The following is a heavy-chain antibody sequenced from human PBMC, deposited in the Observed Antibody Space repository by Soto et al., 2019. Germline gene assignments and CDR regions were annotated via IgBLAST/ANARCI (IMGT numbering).Heavy chain of an antibody. V-gene: IGHV4-39*01. CDR2: IYYSGST. CDR1: GGSISSSSYY. J-gene: IGHJ5*02. CDR3: ASPTRYCTTGVCHSVLDP. D-gene: IGHD2-8*01. Sequence: TSETLSLTCSVSGGSISSSSYYWGWIRQPPGKGLEWIGSIYYSGSTYYNPSLKSRVTISVDTSKNPFSLKLSSVPAADTAVYYCASPTRYCTTGVCHSVLDPWGQGTLVTVSS.